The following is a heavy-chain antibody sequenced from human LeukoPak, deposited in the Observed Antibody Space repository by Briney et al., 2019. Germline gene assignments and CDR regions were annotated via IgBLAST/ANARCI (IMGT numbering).Heavy chain of an antibody. D-gene: IGHD2/OR15-2a*01. CDR1: GFTFSSYS. V-gene: IGHV3-21*01. Sequence: GGSLRLSCAASGFTFSSYSMNWVRQAPGKGLEWVSSISSSSSYIYYADSVKGRFTISRDNAKNSLYLQMNSLRAVDTAVYYCARGPWGWTTYNWFDPWGQGTLVTVSS. CDR2: ISSSSSYI. J-gene: IGHJ5*02. CDR3: ARGPWGWTTYNWFDP.